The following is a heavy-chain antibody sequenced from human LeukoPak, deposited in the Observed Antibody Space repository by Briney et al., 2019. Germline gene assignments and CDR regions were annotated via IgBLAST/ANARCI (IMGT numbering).Heavy chain of an antibody. CDR2: ISWNSGSI. CDR1: GFTFDDYA. J-gene: IGHJ3*02. D-gene: IGHD3-22*01. CDR3: AKGYYYDSSGYYHDAFDI. V-gene: IGHV3-9*03. Sequence: GGSLRLSCAASGFTFDDYAMHWARQAPGKGLEWVSGISWNSGSIGYADSVKGRFTISRDNAKNSLYLQMNSLRAEDMALYYCAKGYYYDSSGYYHDAFDIWGQGTMVTVSS.